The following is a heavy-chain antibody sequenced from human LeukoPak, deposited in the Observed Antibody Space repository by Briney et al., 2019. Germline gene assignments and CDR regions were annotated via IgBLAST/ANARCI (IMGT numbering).Heavy chain of an antibody. V-gene: IGHV3-30*18. CDR1: GFTFRSYG. CDR2: VSYDGSDK. CDR3: ANVDY. J-gene: IGHJ4*02. Sequence: GGSLRLSCAASGFTFRSYGMHWVRQAPGKGLEWVAVVSYDGSDKYYADSVRGRFTISRDNSKNTLYLQMEGLTPEDTAVYYCANVDYWGQGTLVTVSS.